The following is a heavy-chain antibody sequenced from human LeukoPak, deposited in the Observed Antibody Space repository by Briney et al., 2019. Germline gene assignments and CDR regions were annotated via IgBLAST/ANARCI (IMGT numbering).Heavy chain of an antibody. Sequence: PSETLSLTCAVSGGSISSGGYSWSWIRQPPGKGLEWIGYIYHSGSTYYNPSLKSRVTISVDRSKNQFSLKLSSVTAADTAVYYCASSVTGDYYDSSGLDYWGQGTLVTVSS. V-gene: IGHV4-30-2*01. CDR2: IYHSGST. CDR1: GGSISSGGYS. J-gene: IGHJ4*02. D-gene: IGHD3-22*01. CDR3: ASSVTGDYYDSSGLDY.